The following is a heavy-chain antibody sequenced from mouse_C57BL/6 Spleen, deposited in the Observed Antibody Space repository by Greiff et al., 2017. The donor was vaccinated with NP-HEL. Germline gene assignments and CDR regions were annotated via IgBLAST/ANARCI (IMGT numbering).Heavy chain of an antibody. CDR2: ISYDGSN. D-gene: IGHD2-4*01. V-gene: IGHV3-6*01. Sequence: DVKLVESGPGLVKPSQSLSLTCSVTGYSITSGYYWNWIRQFPGNKLEWMGYISYDGSNNYNPSLKNRISITRDTSKNQFFLKLNSVTTEDTATYYCASGGYDYDGFDYWGQGTTLTVSS. J-gene: IGHJ2*01. CDR1: GYSITSGYY. CDR3: ASGGYDYDGFDY.